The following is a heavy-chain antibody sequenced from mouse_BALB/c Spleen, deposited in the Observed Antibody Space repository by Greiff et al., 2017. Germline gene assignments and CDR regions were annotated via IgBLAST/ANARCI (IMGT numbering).Heavy chain of an antibody. Sequence: QVQLQQSGPGLVQPSQSLSITCPVSGFSLTSYGVHWVRQSPGKGLEWLGVIWSGGSTDYNAAFISRLSISKDNSKSQVFFKMNSLQANDTAIYYCARNSNLAWFAYWGQGTLVTVSA. CDR2: IWSGGST. V-gene: IGHV2-2*02. CDR3: ARNSNLAWFAY. CDR1: GFSLTSYG. J-gene: IGHJ3*01. D-gene: IGHD4-1*01.